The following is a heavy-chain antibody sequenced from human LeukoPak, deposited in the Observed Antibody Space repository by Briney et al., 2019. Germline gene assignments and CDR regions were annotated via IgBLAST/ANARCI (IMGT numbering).Heavy chain of an antibody. V-gene: IGHV4-39*01. CDR2: IFYSGST. CDR3: AIQSHTMVRGINWFDP. J-gene: IGHJ5*02. Sequence: AETLSLTCTVSGGSISSSSYYGGWIRQPPGKGLEWIGSIFYSGSTYYNPSLQSRVTISVDTSKNQFSLKLSSMTHLTTRAHQCAIQSHTMVRGINWFDPWGQGTLVTVSS. D-gene: IGHD3-10*01. CDR1: GGSISSSSYY.